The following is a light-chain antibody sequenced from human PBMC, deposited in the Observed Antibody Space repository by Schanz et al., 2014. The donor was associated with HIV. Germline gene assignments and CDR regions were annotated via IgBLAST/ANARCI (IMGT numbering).Light chain of an antibody. J-gene: IGLJ3*02. CDR2: NTF. V-gene: IGLV1-44*01. Sequence: QSVLTQPPSASGTPGQRVTISCSGSSSNFRSNAVNWYQQLPGTAPRLVIYNTFHRPSGVPDRFSGSKSGTSASLAITGLQAEDEADYYCQSYDSSLSGWVFGGGTKLTVL. CDR1: SSNFRSNA. CDR3: QSYDSSLSGWV.